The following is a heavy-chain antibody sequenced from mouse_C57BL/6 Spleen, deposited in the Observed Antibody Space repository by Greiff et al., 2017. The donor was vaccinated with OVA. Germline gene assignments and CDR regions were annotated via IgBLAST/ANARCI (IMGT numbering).Heavy chain of an antibody. Sequence: VQLQQSGPELVKPGASVKISCKASGYSFTSYYIHWVKQRPGQGLEWIGWIYPGSGNTKYNEKFKGKATLTADTSSSTAYMQLSSLTSEYSAVYYCARGDYGWYFDVWGTGTTVTVSS. CDR3: ARGDYGWYFDV. CDR1: GYSFTSYY. D-gene: IGHD2-4*01. V-gene: IGHV1-66*01. J-gene: IGHJ1*03. CDR2: IYPGSGNT.